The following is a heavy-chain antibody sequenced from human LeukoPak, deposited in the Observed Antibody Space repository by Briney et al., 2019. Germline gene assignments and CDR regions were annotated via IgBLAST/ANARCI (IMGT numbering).Heavy chain of an antibody. J-gene: IGHJ5*02. D-gene: IGHD3-3*01. CDR2: IYYSGST. CDR1: GGSISSSSYY. V-gene: IGHV4-39*01. Sequence: SETLSLTCTVSGGSISSSSYYWGWIRQPPGKGLEWIGSIYYSGSTYYNPSLKSRVTISVDTSKNQFSLKLSSVTAADTAVYYCAKHLRRRFFSKTLGFDPWGQGALVTVSS. CDR3: AKHLRRRFFSKTLGFDP.